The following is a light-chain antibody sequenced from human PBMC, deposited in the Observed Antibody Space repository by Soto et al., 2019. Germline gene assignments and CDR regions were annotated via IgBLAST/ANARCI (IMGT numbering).Light chain of an antibody. J-gene: IGKJ1*01. Sequence: DIQMTQSPSTLSASAGDRVTITCRANQSVSSWVAWYQQKPGKAPKLLIYKASILESGVPSRFSGSGSGTEFTLTISSLQPDDSATYHCQQYNSYPETFGQGTKVEIK. CDR3: QQYNSYPET. V-gene: IGKV1-5*03. CDR1: QSVSSW. CDR2: KAS.